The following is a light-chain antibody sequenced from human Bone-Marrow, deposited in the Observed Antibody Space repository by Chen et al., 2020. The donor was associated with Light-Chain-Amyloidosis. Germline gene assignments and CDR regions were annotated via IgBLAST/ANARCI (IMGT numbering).Light chain of an antibody. Sequence: SYVLTQPSSVSVAPGQTATIACGGNNIGSTSVHWYQQTPGQAPLLVVYADSDRPSGIPERLSGCNSGNTATLTISRVEAGDEADYYWQVWYRGSDRPVFGGGTKLTVL. CDR2: ADS. CDR1: NIGSTS. J-gene: IGLJ3*02. CDR3: QVWYRGSDRPV. V-gene: IGLV3-21*02.